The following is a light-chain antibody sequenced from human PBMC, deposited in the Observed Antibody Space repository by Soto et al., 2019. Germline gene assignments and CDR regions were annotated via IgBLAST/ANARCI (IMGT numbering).Light chain of an antibody. V-gene: IGKV1-39*01. Sequence: QTSKSASYVSESVGESVTILRRVSQRIGSYVNWYQQKPGKAPKLLIYAATSLEEGVPSRFSGSGSGTDFSLSVSGLQPEDFATYYCQQSYSCSAWTFGQGTKVDI. CDR2: AAT. CDR3: QQSYSCSAWT. CDR1: QRIGSY. J-gene: IGKJ1*01.